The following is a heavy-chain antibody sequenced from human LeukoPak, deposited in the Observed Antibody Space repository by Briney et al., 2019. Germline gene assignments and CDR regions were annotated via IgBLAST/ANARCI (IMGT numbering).Heavy chain of an antibody. V-gene: IGHV1-18*04. CDR3: ARDAGYSGYDEGYFDY. D-gene: IGHD5-12*01. Sequence: ASVKVSCKASGYTFTSYGISWERQAPGQGLEWMGWISAYNGNTNYAQKLRGRVTMTTDTSTSTAYMELRSLRSDNTAVYYCARDAGYSGYDEGYFDYWGQGTLVTVSS. CDR1: GYTFTSYG. J-gene: IGHJ4*02. CDR2: ISAYNGNT.